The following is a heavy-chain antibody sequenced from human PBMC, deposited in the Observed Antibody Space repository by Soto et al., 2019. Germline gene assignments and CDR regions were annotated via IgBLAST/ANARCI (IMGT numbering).Heavy chain of an antibody. D-gene: IGHD2-2*01. J-gene: IGHJ6*02. V-gene: IGHV4-39*01. CDR2: IYYSGST. CDR1: GGSISSSSYS. CDR3: GRQPVHCGSTTCFGYYSVDV. Sequence: SETLSLTCSVSGGSISSSSYSWGWIRQPPGKGLEWIGTIYYSGSTHYNPSLEGRVAISADTPNNQLSLRLSSVTAADTAGYYCGRQPVHCGSTTCFGYYSVDVWGQGTTV.